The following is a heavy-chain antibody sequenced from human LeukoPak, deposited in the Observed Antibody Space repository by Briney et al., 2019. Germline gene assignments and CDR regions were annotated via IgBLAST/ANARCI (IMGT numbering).Heavy chain of an antibody. CDR1: GFTFSSYA. CDR3: ARVSNYDYVWGAKEAFDY. J-gene: IGHJ4*02. Sequence: GRSLRLSCAASGFTFSSYAMSWVRQAPGKGLEWVSEISGSGGSTYYADSVKGRFTISRDNSKNTLYLQMNSLRAEDTAVYYCARVSNYDYVWGAKEAFDYWGQGTLVTVSS. CDR2: ISGSGGST. V-gene: IGHV3-23*01. D-gene: IGHD3-16*01.